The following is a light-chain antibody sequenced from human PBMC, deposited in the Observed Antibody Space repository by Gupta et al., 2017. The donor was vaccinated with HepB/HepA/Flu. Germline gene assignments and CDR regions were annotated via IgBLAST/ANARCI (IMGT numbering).Light chain of an antibody. CDR3: NSRDSSGNHVV. V-gene: IGLV3-19*01. CDR2: GKN. J-gene: IGLJ2*01. CDR1: SVRRFY. Sequence: SSELTQDPAVSLALGQTVRITCQGDSVRRFYASWYQQKPGQAPILVIYGKNNRPSGIPDRFSGSNSGNIASLTITAAQAEDEADYYCNSRDSSGNHVVFGGGTKLTVL.